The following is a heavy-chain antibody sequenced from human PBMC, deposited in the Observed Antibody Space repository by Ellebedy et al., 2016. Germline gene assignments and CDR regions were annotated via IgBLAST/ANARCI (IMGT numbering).Heavy chain of an antibody. Sequence: GGSLRLSCAASGFTFSSYAMHWVRQAPGKGLEWVAVISYDGSNKYYADSVKGRFTISRDNSKNTLYLQMNSLRAEDTAVYYCARDGDGLVVVRSFDYWGQGTLVTISS. D-gene: IGHD3-22*01. CDR3: ARDGDGLVVVRSFDY. CDR2: ISYDGSNK. V-gene: IGHV3-30-3*01. CDR1: GFTFSSYA. J-gene: IGHJ4*02.